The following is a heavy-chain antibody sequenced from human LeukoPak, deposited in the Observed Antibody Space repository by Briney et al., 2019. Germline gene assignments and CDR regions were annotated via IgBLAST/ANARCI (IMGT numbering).Heavy chain of an antibody. D-gene: IGHD5-18*01. V-gene: IGHV3-30*03. CDR3: AGAMVISPLETNWFDP. CDR2: ISYDGRNK. CDR1: GFTFSSYG. J-gene: IGHJ5*02. Sequence: PGRSLRLSCAASGFTFSSYGMHWVRQAPGKGLEWVAVISYDGRNKYYADSVKGRFTISRDNSKNTLYLQMNSLRAEDTAVYYCAGAMVISPLETNWFDPWGQGTLVTVSS.